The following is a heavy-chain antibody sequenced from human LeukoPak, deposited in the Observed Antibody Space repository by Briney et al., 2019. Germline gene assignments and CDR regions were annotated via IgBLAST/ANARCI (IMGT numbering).Heavy chain of an antibody. Sequence: SGTLSLTYAVSGGSISSSNWWSWVRQPPGKGLEWIAEIHHSGSANYNPSLKSRVTISVDTSKNQFSLKLSSVTAADTAVYYCARVVSILTGSYYFDYWGQGTLVTVSS. CDR1: GGSISSSNW. D-gene: IGHD3-9*01. CDR2: IHHSGSA. V-gene: IGHV4-4*02. CDR3: ARVVSILTGSYYFDY. J-gene: IGHJ4*02.